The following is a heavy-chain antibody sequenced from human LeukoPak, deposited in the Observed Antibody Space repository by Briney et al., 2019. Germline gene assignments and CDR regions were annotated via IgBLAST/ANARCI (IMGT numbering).Heavy chain of an antibody. CDR2: IKCDGSEK. V-gene: IGHV3-52*01. J-gene: IGHJ6*02. CDR3: VRVPRGGVERLIVVVPAASQALYYYYGMDV. Sequence: PGGSLRLSCAASGFTFSSSWMHWVCQAPEKGLEWVADIKCDGSEKYYVDSVKGRLTISRDNAKNSLYLQVNSLRAEDMTVYYCVRVPRGGVERLIVVVPAASQALYYYYGMDVWGQGTTVTVSS. CDR1: GFTFSSSW. D-gene: IGHD2-2*01.